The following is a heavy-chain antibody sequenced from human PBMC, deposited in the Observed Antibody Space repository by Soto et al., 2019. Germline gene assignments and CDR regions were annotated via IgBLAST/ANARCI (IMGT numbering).Heavy chain of an antibody. V-gene: IGHV3-30-3*01. CDR3: ARTPNWGRDPYYFDY. D-gene: IGHD7-27*01. J-gene: IGHJ4*02. CDR2: ISYDGSNK. Sequence: QVQLVESGGGVVQPGRSLRLSCAASGFTFSSYAMHWVRQAPGKGLEWVAVISYDGSNKYYADSVKGRFTISRDNSKNTLDLQMYSMRDEDTAVYYCARTPNWGRDPYYFDYWGQGTLVTVSS. CDR1: GFTFSSYA.